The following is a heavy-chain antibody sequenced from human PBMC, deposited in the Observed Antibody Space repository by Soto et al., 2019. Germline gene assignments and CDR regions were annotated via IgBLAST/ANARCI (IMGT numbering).Heavy chain of an antibody. CDR3: ATDLGYCSGGSCYPPYGMDV. D-gene: IGHD2-15*01. CDR2: IWYDGSNK. J-gene: IGHJ6*02. CDR1: GFTFSSYG. Sequence: GGSLRLSCAASGFTFSSYGMHWVRQAPGKGLEWVAVIWYDGSNKYYADSVKGRFTISRDNSKNTLYLQMNSLRAEDTAVYYCATDLGYCSGGSCYPPYGMDVWGQGTTVTVSS. V-gene: IGHV3-33*01.